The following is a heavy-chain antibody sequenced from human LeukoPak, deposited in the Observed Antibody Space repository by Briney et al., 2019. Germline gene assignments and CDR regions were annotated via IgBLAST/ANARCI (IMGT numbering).Heavy chain of an antibody. CDR3: ARGPPRAGYYYYGMDV. D-gene: IGHD3-10*01. V-gene: IGHV3-11*04. Sequence: GGSLRLSCAASGFTFSDYYMSWIRQAPGKGLEWVSYISSSGSTIYYADSVKGRFTISRDNSKNTLYLQMNSLRAEDTAVYYCARGPPRAGYYYYGMDVWGKGTTVTVSS. CDR2: ISSSGSTI. CDR1: GFTFSDYY. J-gene: IGHJ6*04.